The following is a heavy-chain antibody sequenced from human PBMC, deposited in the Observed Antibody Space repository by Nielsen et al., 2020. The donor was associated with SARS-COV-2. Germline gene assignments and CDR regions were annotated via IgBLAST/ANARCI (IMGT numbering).Heavy chain of an antibody. CDR3: ASTPLYGDYVDY. V-gene: IGHV4-4*02. J-gene: IGHJ4*02. CDR1: GGSISSSNW. D-gene: IGHD4-17*01. Sequence: SETLSLTCAVSGGSISSSNWWSWVRQPPGKGLEWIGEIYHSGSTNYNPSLKSRVTISVDKSKNQFSLKLSSVTAADTAVYYCASTPLYGDYVDYWGQGTLVTVSS. CDR2: IYHSGST.